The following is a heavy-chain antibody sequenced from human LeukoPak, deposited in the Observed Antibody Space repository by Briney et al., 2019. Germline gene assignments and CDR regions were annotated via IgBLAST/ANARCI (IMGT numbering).Heavy chain of an antibody. CDR3: ARETSSGYYFDAFDL. Sequence: GGSLRLSCAASGFTFSTYGMNWVRQAPGKGLEWVSYITSSGSTIYYADSVKGRFTVSRDNAKNSLYLQMNSLRAEDTAVYYCARETSSGYYFDAFDLWGQGTMVTVSS. J-gene: IGHJ3*01. CDR1: GFTFSTYG. D-gene: IGHD3-22*01. CDR2: ITSSGSTI. V-gene: IGHV3-48*04.